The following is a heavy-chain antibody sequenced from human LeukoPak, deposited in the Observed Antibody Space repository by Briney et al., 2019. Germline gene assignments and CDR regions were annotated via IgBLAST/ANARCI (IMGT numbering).Heavy chain of an antibody. Sequence: GGSLRLSCEASGFTFSSYWMSWVRQAPGKGLEWVANIKQDGSEKYYVDSVRGRFTISRDNAKKSLYLQMNSLRAEDTAVYYCARVNPLMAPGAFDIWGQGTMVTVSS. V-gene: IGHV3-7*04. CDR2: IKQDGSEK. J-gene: IGHJ3*02. CDR3: ARVNPLMAPGAFDI. D-gene: IGHD2-8*01. CDR1: GFTFSSYW.